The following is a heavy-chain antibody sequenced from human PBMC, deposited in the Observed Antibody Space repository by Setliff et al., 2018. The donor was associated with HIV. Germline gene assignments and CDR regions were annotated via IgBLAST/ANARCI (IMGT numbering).Heavy chain of an antibody. CDR1: GYRFTSYW. CDR2: IYLGDSDT. Sequence: PGESLKISCKGSGYRFTSYWIDWVRQTPGKGLEWMGIIYLGDSDTRYSPSFQGQVTISADKSTSTAYLQWTSLKASDSAMYYCARGVPAVTGYHFDYWGQGTLVTVSS. D-gene: IGHD6-19*01. CDR3: ARGVPAVTGYHFDY. J-gene: IGHJ4*02. V-gene: IGHV5-51*01.